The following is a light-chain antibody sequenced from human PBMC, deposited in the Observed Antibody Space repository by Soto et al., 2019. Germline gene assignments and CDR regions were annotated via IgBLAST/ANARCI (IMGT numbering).Light chain of an antibody. CDR1: QSVSSSY. CDR3: QQYGRSRLT. CDR2: GAS. Sequence: ELVLTQSPGTLSLSPGERATLSCRASQSVSSSYLAWYQQKPGQAPRLLIYGASSRATGIPDRFSGSGSGTDFTLTISRLEPEDFAVYYCQQYGRSRLTFGGGTKVEIK. V-gene: IGKV3-20*01. J-gene: IGKJ4*01.